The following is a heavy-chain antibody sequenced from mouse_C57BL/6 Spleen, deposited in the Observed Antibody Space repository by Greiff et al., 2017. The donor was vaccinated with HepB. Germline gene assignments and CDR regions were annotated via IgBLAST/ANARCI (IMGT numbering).Heavy chain of an antibody. Sequence: QVQLQQPGAELVRPGSSVKLSCKASGYTFTSYWMHWVKQRPIQGLEWIGNIDPSDSETHYNQKFKDKATLTVDKSSSTAYMQLSSLTSEDSAVYYCARSLYYGSADYWGQGTTLTVSS. J-gene: IGHJ2*01. V-gene: IGHV1-52*01. CDR3: ARSLYYGSADY. CDR2: IDPSDSET. D-gene: IGHD1-1*01. CDR1: GYTFTSYW.